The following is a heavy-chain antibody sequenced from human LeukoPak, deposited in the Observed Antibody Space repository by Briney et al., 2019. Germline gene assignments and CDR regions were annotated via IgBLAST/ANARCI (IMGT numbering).Heavy chain of an antibody. CDR1: GFTFSGYY. CDR2: INTDGSNT. Sequence: HPGGSLRLSCATSGFTFSGYYMHWVRQAPGKGLVWLSRINTDGSNTDYADSVKGRFTISRDNVKRTLYLQMNSLRAEDTALYYCTREFRGIDYGGNPPPYWGQGTLVTVSS. V-gene: IGHV3-74*01. D-gene: IGHD4-23*01. CDR3: TREFRGIDYGGNPPPY. J-gene: IGHJ4*02.